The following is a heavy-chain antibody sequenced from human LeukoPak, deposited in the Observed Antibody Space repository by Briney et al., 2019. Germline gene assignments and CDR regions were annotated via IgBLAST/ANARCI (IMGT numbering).Heavy chain of an antibody. CDR2: NIPLFGTA. CDR1: GGTFSSYA. Sequence: ASVKVSCKASGGTFSSYAVSWVRQAPGQGLEWMGGNIPLFGTANYAQKFQGRVTITADEFTSTAYMELSSLRSEDTAVYYCARGSSGYGDARFFYGVDVWGQGTTVTVSS. CDR3: ARGSSGYGDARFFYGVDV. V-gene: IGHV1-69*13. D-gene: IGHD4-17*01. J-gene: IGHJ6*02.